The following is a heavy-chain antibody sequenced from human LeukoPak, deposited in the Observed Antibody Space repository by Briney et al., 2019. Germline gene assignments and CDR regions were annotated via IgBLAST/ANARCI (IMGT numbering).Heavy chain of an antibody. D-gene: IGHD3-10*01. J-gene: IGHJ4*02. Sequence: ASVKVSCKASGYTFTSYGISWVRQAPGQGLEWMGWISGYNGNTKYAQKFQGRVTMTTDTSTSTAYMDLRSLTSDDTAVYYCARDRGRGSGSYYPNYFDYWGQGTLVTVSS. CDR3: ARDRGRGSGSYYPNYFDY. V-gene: IGHV1-18*04. CDR1: GYTFTSYG. CDR2: ISGYNGNT.